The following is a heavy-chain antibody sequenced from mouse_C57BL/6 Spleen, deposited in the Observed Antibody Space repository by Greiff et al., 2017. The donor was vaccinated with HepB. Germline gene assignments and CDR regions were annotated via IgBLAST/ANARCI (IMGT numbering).Heavy chain of an antibody. CDR1: GYAFSSYW. CDR3: ARIYYYGSRVSDAMDY. J-gene: IGHJ4*01. CDR2: IYPGDGDT. D-gene: IGHD1-1*01. Sequence: QVQLKESGAELVKPGASVKISCKASGYAFSSYWMNWVKQRPGKGLEWIGQIYPGDGDTNYNGKFKGKATLTADKSSSTAYMQLSSLTSEDSAVYFCARIYYYGSRVSDAMDYWGQGTSVTVSS. V-gene: IGHV1-80*01.